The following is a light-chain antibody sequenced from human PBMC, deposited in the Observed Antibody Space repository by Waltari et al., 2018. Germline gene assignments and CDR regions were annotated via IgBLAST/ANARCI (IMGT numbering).Light chain of an antibody. V-gene: IGLV2-14*03. J-gene: IGLJ3*02. Sequence: QSALTQPASVSGSPGQSITIFCTGTSSDVGGYNYVSWYQQHPGKAPKLMIYDVSNRPSGVSNRFSGSKSGNTASLTISGLQAEDEADYYCSSYTSSSTPNWVFGGGTKLTVL. CDR3: SSYTSSSTPNWV. CDR1: SSDVGGYNY. CDR2: DVS.